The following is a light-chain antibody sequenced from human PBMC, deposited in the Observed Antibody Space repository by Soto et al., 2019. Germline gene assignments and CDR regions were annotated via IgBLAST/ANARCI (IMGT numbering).Light chain of an antibody. J-gene: IGLJ1*01. V-gene: IGLV2-8*01. Sequence: QSVLTQHPSASGSPGQSVTISCTGTNSDVGAYNYVSWYQQYPGKDPKVIIYEVSKRPSGVPDRFSGSKSGNTASLTVSGLQAEYEADYYCSSYAGSKNFSVFGTGTKLTVL. CDR3: SSYAGSKNFSV. CDR1: NSDVGAYNY. CDR2: EVS.